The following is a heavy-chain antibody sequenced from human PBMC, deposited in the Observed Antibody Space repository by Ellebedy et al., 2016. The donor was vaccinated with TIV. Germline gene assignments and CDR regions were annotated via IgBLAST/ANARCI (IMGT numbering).Heavy chain of an antibody. V-gene: IGHV4-59*08. CDR1: GGSISSYY. CDR3: AIFFESGSTGDY. D-gene: IGHD3-10*01. CDR2: FYNSVNT. J-gene: IGHJ4*02. Sequence: MPSETLSLTCTVSGGSISSYYWSWIRQPPGKGLEWIGYFYNSVNTIYNPSLKSRVSMSVDTSKNQVSLKLRSVTAEDTAVYYCAIFFESGSTGDYWGQGTLVTVSS.